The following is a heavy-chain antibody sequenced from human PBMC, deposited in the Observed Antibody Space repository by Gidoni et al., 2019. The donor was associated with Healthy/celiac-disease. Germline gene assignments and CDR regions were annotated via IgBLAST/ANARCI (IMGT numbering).Heavy chain of an antibody. CDR3: ASGSTNDYFDY. D-gene: IGHD5-12*01. Sequence: QVQLVESGGGVVQPGRSLRLSCAASGFTFSSYGMHWVRPAPGKGLAWVAVIEYDGSNKYDAGSVKGRFTISRDNSENTLYLQMNSLRAEDTAVYYCASGSTNDYFDYWGQGTLVTVSS. V-gene: IGHV3-33*01. J-gene: IGHJ4*02. CDR2: IEYDGSNK. CDR1: GFTFSSYG.